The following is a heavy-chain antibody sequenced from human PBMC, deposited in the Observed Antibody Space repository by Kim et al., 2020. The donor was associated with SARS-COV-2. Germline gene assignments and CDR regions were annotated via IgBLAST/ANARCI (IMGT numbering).Heavy chain of an antibody. D-gene: IGHD3-10*01. J-gene: IGHJ4*02. V-gene: IGHV5-51*01. CDR3: ARHTGAMVRGDDFDY. Sequence: SFRGQVTISADKSISTAYLQWSSLKASDTAMYYCARHTGAMVRGDDFDYWGQGTLVTVSS.